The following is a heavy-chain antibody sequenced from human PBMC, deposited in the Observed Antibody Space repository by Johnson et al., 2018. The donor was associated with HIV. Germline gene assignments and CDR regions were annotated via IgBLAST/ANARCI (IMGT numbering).Heavy chain of an antibody. CDR1: GFTFDDYG. CDR2: INWNGGST. J-gene: IGHJ3*02. V-gene: IGHV3-20*04. Sequence: VQLVESGGGVVRPGGSLRLSCAASGFTFDDYGMSWVRQVPGKGLVWVSDINWNGGSTGYADSVKGRFTISRDNAKKSLYLQMNSLRAEDTAVYYCAREIVLNSSGWYCIDAFDIWGQGTMVTVSS. D-gene: IGHD6-19*01. CDR3: AREIVLNSSGWYCIDAFDI.